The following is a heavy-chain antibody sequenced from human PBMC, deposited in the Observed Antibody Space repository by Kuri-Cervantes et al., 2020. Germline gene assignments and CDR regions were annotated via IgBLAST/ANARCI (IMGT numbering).Heavy chain of an antibody. CDR3: AGVEIRPYSGYVGGIDY. D-gene: IGHD5-12*01. CDR1: GGTFSSYA. V-gene: IGHV1-69*13. CDR2: IIPIFGTA. Sequence: SVKVSCKASGGTFSSYAISWVRQAPGQGLEWMGGIIPIFGTANYAQKFQGRVTITADESTCTAYMELSSLRSEDTAVYYCAGVEIRPYSGYVGGIDYWGQGTLVTVSS. J-gene: IGHJ4*02.